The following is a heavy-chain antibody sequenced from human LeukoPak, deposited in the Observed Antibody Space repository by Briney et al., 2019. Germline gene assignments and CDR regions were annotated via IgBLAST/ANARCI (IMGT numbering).Heavy chain of an antibody. CDR1: GFTFSNYA. CDR3: ARSFLYYYYYMDV. CDR2: INHSGST. Sequence: PGGSLRLSCAASGFTFSNYAMTWVRQAPGKGLEWIGEINHSGSTNYNPSLKSRVTISVDTSKNQFSLKLSSVTAADTAVYYCARSFLYYYYYMDVWGKGTTVTVSS. D-gene: IGHD2/OR15-2a*01. V-gene: IGHV4-34*01. J-gene: IGHJ6*03.